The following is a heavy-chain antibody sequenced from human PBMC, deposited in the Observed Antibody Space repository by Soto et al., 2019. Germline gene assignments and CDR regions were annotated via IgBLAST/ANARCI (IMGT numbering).Heavy chain of an antibody. CDR2: IYHGGST. CDR3: ARVGPSVPYYYDSSPYTFENWFGP. J-gene: IGHJ5*02. CDR1: GYCISSGYY. D-gene: IGHD3-22*01. V-gene: IGHV4-38-2*01. Sequence: SVRMSRTCAVCGYCISSGYYWGWLRQPPGKGLEWIGRIYHGGSTYYNPSLNSRVTLSMGMTNNHVSLILNSVTAADTAVYYCARVGPSVPYYYDSSPYTFENWFGPWGQGPLVTVSS.